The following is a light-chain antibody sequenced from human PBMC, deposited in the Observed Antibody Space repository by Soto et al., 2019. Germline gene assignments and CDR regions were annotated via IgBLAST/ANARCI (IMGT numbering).Light chain of an antibody. CDR3: CSYTTSSTVV. J-gene: IGLJ2*01. V-gene: IGLV2-14*01. CDR1: SSDVGAYNY. CDR2: DVS. Sequence: QSALTQPASVSGYPGQSITISCTGTSSDVGAYNYVSWYQQYPGKAPKVIIYDVSNRPSGVSNRFSGPKSGNTASLTISGLQAEDEADYYCCSYTTSSTVVFGGRTKLTVL.